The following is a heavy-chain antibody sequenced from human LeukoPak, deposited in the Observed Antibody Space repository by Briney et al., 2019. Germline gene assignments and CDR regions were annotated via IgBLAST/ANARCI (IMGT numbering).Heavy chain of an antibody. V-gene: IGHV3-11*04. CDR2: ISGSGSDI. Sequence: GGSLRLSCVVSGFGFSDSYMTWIRQTPGKGLEWLAYISGSGSDIYYADSVKGRFTISRDNAKNSLYLQMNSLRAEDTAVYYCARVMVRGLPRGTFNYWGQGTLVTVSS. D-gene: IGHD3-10*01. J-gene: IGHJ4*02. CDR3: ARVMVRGLPRGTFNY. CDR1: GFGFSDSY.